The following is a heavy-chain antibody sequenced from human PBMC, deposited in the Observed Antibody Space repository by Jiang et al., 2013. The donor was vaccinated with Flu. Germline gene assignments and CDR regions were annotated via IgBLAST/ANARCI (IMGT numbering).Heavy chain of an antibody. D-gene: IGHD5-24*01. Sequence: GSGLVKPSETLSLTCTVSGYSISSGYYWGWIRQPPGKGLEWIGSIYHSGSTYYNPSLKSRVTISVDTSKNQFSLKLSSVTAADTAVYYCARGGDGRDYWGQGTLVTVSS. CDR3: ARGGDGRDY. V-gene: IGHV4-38-2*02. CDR1: GYSISSGYY. CDR2: IYHSGST. J-gene: IGHJ4*02.